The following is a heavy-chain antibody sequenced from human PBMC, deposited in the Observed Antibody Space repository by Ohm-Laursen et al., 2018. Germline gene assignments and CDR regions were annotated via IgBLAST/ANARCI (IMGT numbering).Heavy chain of an antibody. CDR3: ARVWVGASGSDY. CDR2: IWYDGSSK. Sequence: SLRLSCAASGFTFSSYGLHWVRHAPGKGLEWVAVIWYDGSSKYYVDSVKSRFSISRDNSKNTLYLQMNSLRAEDTAVYYCARVWVGASGSDYWGQGTLVTVSS. CDR1: GFTFSSYG. V-gene: IGHV3-33*01. D-gene: IGHD1-26*01. J-gene: IGHJ4*02.